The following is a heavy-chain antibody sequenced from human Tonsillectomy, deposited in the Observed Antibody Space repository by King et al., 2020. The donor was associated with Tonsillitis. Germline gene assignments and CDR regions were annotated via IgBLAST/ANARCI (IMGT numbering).Heavy chain of an antibody. D-gene: IGHD2-15*01. J-gene: IGHJ4*02. V-gene: IGHV1-69*01. CDR2: VIPIFGTT. CDR3: ACRLAVVVVGTSAVDY. Sequence: QEQLVQSGAEVKKPGSSVKVSCKASGGAFGDYGIHWVRQAPGQGLEYVGGVIPIFGTTYYAQTFRDRVTITADDSTATAYMELSSLKFEDTAVYYCACRLAVVVVGTSAVDYWGQGTLVSVSS. CDR1: GGAFGDYG.